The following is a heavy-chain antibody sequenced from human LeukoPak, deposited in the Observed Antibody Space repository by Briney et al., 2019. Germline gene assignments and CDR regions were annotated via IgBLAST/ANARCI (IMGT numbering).Heavy chain of an antibody. Sequence: GGSLRLSCAASGFTFSSYEMNWVRQAPGKGLEWVSYISSSGSTIYYADSVKGQFTISRDNAKNSLYLQMNSLRAEDTAVYYCARFGGSSWYVYSGYYYGMDVWGQGTTVTVSS. CDR1: GFTFSSYE. J-gene: IGHJ6*02. CDR3: ARFGGSSWYVYSGYYYGMDV. D-gene: IGHD6-13*01. CDR2: ISSSGSTI. V-gene: IGHV3-48*03.